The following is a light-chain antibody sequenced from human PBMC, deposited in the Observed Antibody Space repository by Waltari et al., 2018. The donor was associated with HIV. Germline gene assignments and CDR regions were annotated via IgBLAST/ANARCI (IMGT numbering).Light chain of an antibody. CDR3: SSYAGSNNLV. Sequence: QSALTQPPPAPGSPGQSVTISCAGANSDIGGCNYSSWYQQHPGKVPKLMIYEVSKRPSGVPDRFSGSKSGNTASLTVSGLQAEDEADYYCSSYAGSNNLVFGGGTKLTVL. CDR1: NSDIGGCNY. CDR2: EVS. V-gene: IGLV2-8*01. J-gene: IGLJ2*01.